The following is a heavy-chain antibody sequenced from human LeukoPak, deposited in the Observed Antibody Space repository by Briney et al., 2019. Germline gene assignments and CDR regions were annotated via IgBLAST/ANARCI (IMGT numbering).Heavy chain of an antibody. CDR1: GYSFTTHW. D-gene: IGHD1-1*01. V-gene: IGHV5-51*01. Sequence: GESLKISCKGSGYSFTTHWIGWVRQMPGKGLECIGIIYPGDSDTRYNPSFQGQVTLSADRSITTVYLQWSSLRASDPAVYYCARQATIWSPPFGWWGQGNLVTVSS. J-gene: IGHJ4*02. CDR2: IYPGDSDT. CDR3: ARQATIWSPPFGW.